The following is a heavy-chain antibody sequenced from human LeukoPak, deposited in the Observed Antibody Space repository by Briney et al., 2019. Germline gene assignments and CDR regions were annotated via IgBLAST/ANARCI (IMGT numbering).Heavy chain of an antibody. V-gene: IGHV3-30-3*01. CDR3: ARDWTLNY. D-gene: IGHD3/OR15-3a*01. Sequence: PGRSLRPSCAASGFTFSSYAMHWVRQAPGKGLEWVAVVSFDGDNKYYADSVKDRFTISRDNSQNTLYLQPNSLRAEDTAVYYCARDWTLNYWGQGTLVTVSS. CDR2: VSFDGDNK. CDR1: GFTFSSYA. J-gene: IGHJ4*02.